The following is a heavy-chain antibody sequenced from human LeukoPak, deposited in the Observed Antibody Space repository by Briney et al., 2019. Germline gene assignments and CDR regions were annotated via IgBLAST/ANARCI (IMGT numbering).Heavy chain of an antibody. Sequence: ASETLSLTCTVSGGSISSSSYYWGWIRQPPGKGLEWIGSIYYSGITYYNPSFKSPVTISIDTAKNQFSLKLSSVTAADTAVYYCASSQWELTGGFDYWGQGTLVTVSS. CDR3: ASSQWELTGGFDY. V-gene: IGHV4-39*07. D-gene: IGHD1-26*01. CDR1: GGSISSSSYY. CDR2: IYYSGIT. J-gene: IGHJ4*02.